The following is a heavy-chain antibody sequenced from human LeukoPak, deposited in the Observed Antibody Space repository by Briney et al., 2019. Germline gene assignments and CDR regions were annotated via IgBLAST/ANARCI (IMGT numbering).Heavy chain of an antibody. D-gene: IGHD6-6*01. J-gene: IGHJ4*02. V-gene: IGHV3-53*01. CDR3: ARESSIAATFDY. CDR2: IYSDGST. CDR1: GFTVSSNY. Sequence: GGSLRLSCAASGFTVSSNYMSWVRQAPGKGLEWVSEIYSDGSTYYAASVKGRFSISRDNSKNTVFLQLNSLRAEDTAVYYCARESSIAATFDYWGQGTLVTVSS.